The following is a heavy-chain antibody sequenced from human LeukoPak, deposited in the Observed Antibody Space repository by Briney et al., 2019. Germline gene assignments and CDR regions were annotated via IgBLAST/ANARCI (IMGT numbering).Heavy chain of an antibody. CDR2: IYSGGST. Sequence: GGSLRLSCAASGFTVSSNYMSWVRQAPGKGLEWVSVIYSGGSTYYADSVKGRFTISRDNSKNTLYLQMNSLRAEDTAVYYCATPLPGPDLVGVDYYYYYALDVWGQGTTVTVSS. V-gene: IGHV3-53*01. CDR3: ATPLPGPDLVGVDYYYYYALDV. CDR1: GFTVSSNY. D-gene: IGHD3-3*01. J-gene: IGHJ6*02.